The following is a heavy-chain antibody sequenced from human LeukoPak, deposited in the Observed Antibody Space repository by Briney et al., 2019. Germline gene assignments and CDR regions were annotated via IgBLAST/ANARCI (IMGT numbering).Heavy chain of an antibody. CDR3: ARSGNGGMDV. CDR2: IWYDGSDQ. Sequence: GRSLRLSCAASGFSFSTSRMHWARPAPGKGLEWVAVIWYDGSDQFYAESVKGRFTISRDNSRNTLYLQMTSLRAEDTAVYYCARSGNGGMDVWGQGTTVTVSS. CDR1: GFSFSTSR. D-gene: IGHD4-23*01. J-gene: IGHJ6*02. V-gene: IGHV3-33*01.